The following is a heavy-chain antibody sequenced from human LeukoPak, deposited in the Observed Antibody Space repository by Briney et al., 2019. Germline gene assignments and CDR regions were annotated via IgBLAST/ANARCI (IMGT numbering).Heavy chain of an antibody. V-gene: IGHV3-74*01. CDR3: AKEGAGYGYDY. J-gene: IGHJ4*02. Sequence: GGSLRLSCAASGFTFSAYWMRWVRQTPGKGLVWVSRIKNDGSSTGYADSVKGRFTISRDNAKNTLYLQMNSLGAEDTAIYYCAKEGAGYGYDYWGQGTLVTVPS. D-gene: IGHD5-12*01. CDR1: GFTFSAYW. CDR2: IKNDGSST.